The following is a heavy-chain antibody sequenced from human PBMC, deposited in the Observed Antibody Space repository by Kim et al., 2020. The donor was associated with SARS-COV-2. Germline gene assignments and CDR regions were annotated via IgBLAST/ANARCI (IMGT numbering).Heavy chain of an antibody. J-gene: IGHJ5*02. Sequence: SETLSLTCAVYGGSFSGYYWSWIRQPPGKGLEWIGEINHSGSTNYNPSLKSRVTISVDTSKNQFSLKLSSVTAADTAVYYCARGFLKPRQLYYYDSSGRRFDPWGQGTLVTVSS. D-gene: IGHD3-22*01. CDR2: INHSGST. V-gene: IGHV4-34*01. CDR3: ARGFLKPRQLYYYDSSGRRFDP. CDR1: GGSFSGYY.